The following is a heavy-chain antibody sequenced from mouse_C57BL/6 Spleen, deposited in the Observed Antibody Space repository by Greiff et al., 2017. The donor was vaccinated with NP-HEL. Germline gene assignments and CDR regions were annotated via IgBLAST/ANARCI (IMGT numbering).Heavy chain of an antibody. CDR1: GYTFTDYY. D-gene: IGHD1-1*01. J-gene: IGHJ4*01. V-gene: IGHV1-26*01. CDR2: INPNNGGT. Sequence: VQLQQSGPELVKPGASVKISCKASGYTFTDYYMNWVKQSHGKSLEWIGDINPNNGGTSYNQKFKGKATLTVDKSSSTAYMERRSLTSEDSAVYYCASYYGSSLYAMDYWGQGTSVTVSS. CDR3: ASYYGSSLYAMDY.